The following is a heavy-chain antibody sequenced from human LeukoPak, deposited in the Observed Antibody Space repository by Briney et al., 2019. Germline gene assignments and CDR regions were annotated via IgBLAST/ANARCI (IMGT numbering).Heavy chain of an antibody. CDR2: MNPNSGGT. CDR1: GYTSSDYY. V-gene: IGHV1-2*02. J-gene: IGHJ3*01. Sequence: ASVKVSCKASGYTSSDYYLHWVRQAPGQGLEWMGWMNPNSGGTNYAQKFQGRITMTGDTSTAYLELSRLRSDDTAVYYCARDLGSTIIVGGDAFDLWGQRTMVTVSS. CDR3: ARDLGSTIIVGGDAFDL. D-gene: IGHD3-22*01.